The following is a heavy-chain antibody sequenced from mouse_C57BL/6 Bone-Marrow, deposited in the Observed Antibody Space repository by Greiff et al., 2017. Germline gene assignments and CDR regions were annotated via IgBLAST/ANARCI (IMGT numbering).Heavy chain of an antibody. CDR1: GYTFTDYY. J-gene: IGHJ2*01. Sequence: EVKLQQSGPELVKPGASVKISCKASGYTFTDYYMNWVKQSHGKSLEWIGDINPNNGGTSYNQKFKGKATLTVDKSSSTAYMELRSLTSEDSAVYYCARYNGDWGQGTTLTVSS. CDR3: ARYNGD. CDR2: INPNNGGT. V-gene: IGHV1-26*01.